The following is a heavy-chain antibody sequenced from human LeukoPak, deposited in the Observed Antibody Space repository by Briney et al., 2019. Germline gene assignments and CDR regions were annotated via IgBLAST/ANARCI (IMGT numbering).Heavy chain of an antibody. D-gene: IGHD3-10*01. CDR1: GFTFDVFS. V-gene: IGHV3-9*01. J-gene: IGHJ4*02. CDR2: ISWNSGSI. Sequence: SMRLSWAVSGFTFDVFSMHWDRQVAGEFLEWVSGISWNSGSIGYADSVKGRFTITRDNAKNSLYLQMNSLRAEDTALYYCAKDVGELVTFTDYWGQGTLVTVSS. CDR3: AKDVGELVTFTDY.